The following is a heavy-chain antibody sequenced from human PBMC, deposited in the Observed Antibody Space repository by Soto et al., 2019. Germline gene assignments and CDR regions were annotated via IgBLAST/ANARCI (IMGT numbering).Heavy chain of an antibody. D-gene: IGHD3-10*01. CDR1: GFTFSSYW. V-gene: IGHV3-7*01. Sequence: PGGSLRLSCAASGFTFSSYWISWVRQAPGKGLEWVANIKQDGSEKYYVDSVKGRFTISRDNAKNSLYLQMNSLRAEDTAVYYCARRHITHDAFDIWGQGTMVTVSS. CDR3: ARRHITHDAFDI. J-gene: IGHJ3*02. CDR2: IKQDGSEK.